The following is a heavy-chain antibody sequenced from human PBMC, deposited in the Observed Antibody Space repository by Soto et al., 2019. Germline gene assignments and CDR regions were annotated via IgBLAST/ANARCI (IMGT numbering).Heavy chain of an antibody. CDR2: IFPADSDT. CDR3: ARPGYTSGVEF. CDR1: GYSFITNW. Sequence: EVQLVQSGAEVKKPGESLKISCKGSGYSFITNWIGWVRQMPGKGLEWMGIIFPADSDTRYSPSFQGQVTISAAKSISTAYLQWSSLKASDTAMYYCARPGYTSGVEFWGQGTLITVSS. D-gene: IGHD2-15*01. J-gene: IGHJ4*02. V-gene: IGHV5-51*03.